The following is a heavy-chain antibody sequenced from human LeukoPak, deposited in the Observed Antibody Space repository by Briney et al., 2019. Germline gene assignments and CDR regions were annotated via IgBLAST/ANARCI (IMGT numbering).Heavy chain of an antibody. Sequence: SETLSLTCTVSGGSISSSSYYWGWIRQPPGKGLEWIGGIYYSGSTYYNPSLKSRVTISVDTSKNQFSLKLSSVIAADTAVYYCARDLAYYDSSGHIDYWGQGTLVTVSS. CDR1: GGSISSSSYY. D-gene: IGHD3-22*01. J-gene: IGHJ4*02. V-gene: IGHV4-39*07. CDR2: IYYSGST. CDR3: ARDLAYYDSSGHIDY.